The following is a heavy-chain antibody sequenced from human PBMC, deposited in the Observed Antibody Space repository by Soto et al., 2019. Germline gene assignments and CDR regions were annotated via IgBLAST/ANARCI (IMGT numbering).Heavy chain of an antibody. V-gene: IGHV4-59*01. D-gene: IGHD6-19*01. CDR2: IYYSGST. CDR3: ARGSGWFESNNWLDP. J-gene: IGHJ5*02. Sequence: PSETLSLTCTVSGGSISSYYWSWIRQPPGKRLEWIGYIYYSGSTNYNPSLKSRVTISVDTSKNQFSLKLSSVTAADTAVYYCARGSGWFESNNWLDPWGQGTLVTVSS. CDR1: GGSISSYY.